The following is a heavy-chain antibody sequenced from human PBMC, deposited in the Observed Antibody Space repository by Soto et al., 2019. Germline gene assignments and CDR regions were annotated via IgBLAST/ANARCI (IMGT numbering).Heavy chain of an antibody. V-gene: IGHV3-23*01. Sequence: QLLESGGDLVQPGGSLSLSCAASGFTFSNYAMNWVRQAPGKGLEWVSSISGSGAKTYYADSVRGRFTISRDNSQKTLYLQLTSLRHEDTAIYYCAKEDLGGKWIRPDCYGIDWFDPWGQGTLVTVSS. CDR1: GFTFSNYA. J-gene: IGHJ5*02. D-gene: IGHD2-21*02. CDR2: ISGSGAKT. CDR3: AKEDLGGKWIRPDCYGIDWFDP.